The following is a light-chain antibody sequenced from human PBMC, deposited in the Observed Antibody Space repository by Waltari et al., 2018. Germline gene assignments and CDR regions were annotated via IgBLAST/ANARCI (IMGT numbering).Light chain of an antibody. Sequence: EIVLTQSPGTLSLSPGERATLFCRANQSVTRTLAWYQQKPGQAPRLLIYDASSRATGIPDRFSGSGYGTDFSLTISRLEPEDFAVYYCQKYGTLPATFGQGTKVEIK. CDR2: DAS. V-gene: IGKV3-20*01. J-gene: IGKJ1*01. CDR1: QSVTRT. CDR3: QKYGTLPAT.